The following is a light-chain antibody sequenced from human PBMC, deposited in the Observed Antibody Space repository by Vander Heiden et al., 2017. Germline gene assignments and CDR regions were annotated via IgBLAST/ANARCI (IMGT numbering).Light chain of an antibody. J-gene: IGKJ2*01. CDR2: LGS. Sequence: DVVMTQSPLSLLVPPGEAAFISTRSSRSFLHRNTYNYLAWYLQKPGQSPQLLIYLGSNRASGVPDRFSGSGSGTDFTLKISRVEAEDVGVYYCRQSLQTPYTFGPGTKVEIK. V-gene: IGKV2-28*01. CDR1: RSFLHRNTYNY. CDR3: RQSLQTPYT.